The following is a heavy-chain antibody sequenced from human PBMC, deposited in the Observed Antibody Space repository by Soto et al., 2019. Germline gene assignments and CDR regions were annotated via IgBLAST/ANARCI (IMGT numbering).Heavy chain of an antibody. D-gene: IGHD5-12*01. Sequence: GESLKISCAASGFTFSSYSMNWVRQAPGKGLEWVSSISSSSSYIYYADSVKGRFTISRDNAKNSLYLQMNSLRAEDTAVYYCARDLAYSGYDNYYYGMDVWGQGTTVTVSS. CDR1: GFTFSSYS. CDR3: ARDLAYSGYDNYYYGMDV. J-gene: IGHJ6*02. V-gene: IGHV3-21*01. CDR2: ISSSSSYI.